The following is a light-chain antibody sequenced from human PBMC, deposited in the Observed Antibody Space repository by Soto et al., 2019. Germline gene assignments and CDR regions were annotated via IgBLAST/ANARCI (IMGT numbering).Light chain of an antibody. CDR1: SSDVARYNY. CDR2: DVS. J-gene: IGLJ1*01. Sequence: QSVLTQPASVSGSPGQSITISCTGTSSDVARYNYVSWYQQHPGKAPKLMIYDVSNRPSGVSNRFSGSKSGNTASLTISGLRAEDEADYYCNSYTSSSTRVFGTGTNVTVL. V-gene: IGLV2-14*03. CDR3: NSYTSSSTRV.